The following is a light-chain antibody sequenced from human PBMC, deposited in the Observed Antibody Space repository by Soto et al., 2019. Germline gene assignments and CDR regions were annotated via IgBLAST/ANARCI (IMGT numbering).Light chain of an antibody. Sequence: AIQMTQSPSSLSASVGDRVTITCRASQGIREDLGWYQVKPGKAPRLLIYTASNLQCGVPSRFSGSRSRTDFTPTINGLQHEDFAVYYCLQQYNYPLTFGRGTRVEIK. CDR1: QGIRED. CDR2: TAS. CDR3: LQQYNYPLT. V-gene: IGKV1-6*01. J-gene: IGKJ4*01.